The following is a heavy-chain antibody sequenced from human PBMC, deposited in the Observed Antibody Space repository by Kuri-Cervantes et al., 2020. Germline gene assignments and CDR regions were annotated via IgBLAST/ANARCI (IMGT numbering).Heavy chain of an antibody. CDR3: ARGGTYDYIWGSYRNDGFDI. Sequence: ASVKVSCKVSGYTLTELSMHWVRQAPGKGLEWMGGFDPEDGETIYAQKFQGRVTMTEDTSTDTAYMELRSLRSDDTAVYYCARGGTYDYIWGSYRNDGFDIWGQGTMVTVSS. V-gene: IGHV1-24*01. CDR1: GYTLTELS. D-gene: IGHD3-16*02. CDR2: FDPEDGET. J-gene: IGHJ3*02.